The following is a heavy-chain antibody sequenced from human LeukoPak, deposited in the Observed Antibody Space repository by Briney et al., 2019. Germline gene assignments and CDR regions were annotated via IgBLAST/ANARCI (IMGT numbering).Heavy chain of an antibody. V-gene: IGHV4-31*03. Sequence: SETLSRTCTVSGDCISSGGYYWSWIRQHPGKGLEWIGYIYYSGRTFHNPSLKSRLTISVDTSKTQFSLKLTSVTAADTAVYFCARLRAASGSFDYWGQGTLVTVSS. CDR2: IYYSGRT. J-gene: IGHJ4*02. CDR1: GDCISSGGYY. CDR3: ARLRAASGSFDY. D-gene: IGHD6-13*01.